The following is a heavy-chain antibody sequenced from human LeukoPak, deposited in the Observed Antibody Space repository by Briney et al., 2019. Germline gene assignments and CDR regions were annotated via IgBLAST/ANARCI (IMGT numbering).Heavy chain of an antibody. J-gene: IGHJ4*02. CDR1: GFTFNSYS. CDR2: ISDDETYK. V-gene: IGHV3-30*14. D-gene: IGHD3-10*01. Sequence: GRSLRLSCAASGFTFNSYSMHWVRQAPGKGLEWVTAISDDETYKFYADSVKGRFTISRDNSKNTLYLQMNSLRAEDTAVYYCASESLNYYGSGSYVDYWGQGTLVTVSS. CDR3: ASESLNYYGSGSYVDY.